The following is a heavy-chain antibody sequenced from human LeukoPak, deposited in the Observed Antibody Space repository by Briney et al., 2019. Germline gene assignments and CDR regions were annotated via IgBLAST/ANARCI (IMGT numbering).Heavy chain of an antibody. CDR3: ARGLAAACGGDCLSLDY. V-gene: IGHV1-18*01. Sequence: ASVKVSCKASGYTFTSYGISWVRQAPGQGLEWMGWISAYNGNTNYAQKPQGRVTMTTDTSTSTAYMELRSLRSDDTAVYYCARGLAAACGGDCLSLDYWGQGTLVTVSS. J-gene: IGHJ4*02. D-gene: IGHD2-21*01. CDR1: GYTFTSYG. CDR2: ISAYNGNT.